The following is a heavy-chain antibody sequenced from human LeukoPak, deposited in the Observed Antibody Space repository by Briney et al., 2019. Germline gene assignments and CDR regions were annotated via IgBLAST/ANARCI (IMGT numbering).Heavy chain of an antibody. CDR3: ARGGGTYDYFDY. D-gene: IGHD3-10*01. V-gene: IGHV3-23*01. J-gene: IGHJ4*02. CDR1: GFTFSSYA. CDR2: IGGSGGST. Sequence: PGGSLRLSCAASGFTFSSYAMSWVRQAPGKGLEWVSSIGGSGGSTYYADSVKGRFTISRDNSKNTLYLQMNSLRAEDTATYYCARGGGTYDYFDYWGQGTLVTVSS.